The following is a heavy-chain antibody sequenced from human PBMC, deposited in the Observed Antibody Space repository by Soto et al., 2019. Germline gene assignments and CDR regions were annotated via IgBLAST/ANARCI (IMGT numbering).Heavy chain of an antibody. CDR1: GGSIRQYY. V-gene: IGHV4-4*07. J-gene: IGHJ4*02. CDR2: IYSGGST. D-gene: IGHD3-10*01. CDR3: ARVPGGFGDFSLDY. Sequence: QVQLQESGPGLVKPSETLSLSCGVSGGSIRQYYWSWIRQPAGKGLEWIGRIYSGGSTNYNPSLESRVTMSVDTSKNKFSLKLSSVTSADTAVYYCARVPGGFGDFSLDYWGQGTLVTVSS.